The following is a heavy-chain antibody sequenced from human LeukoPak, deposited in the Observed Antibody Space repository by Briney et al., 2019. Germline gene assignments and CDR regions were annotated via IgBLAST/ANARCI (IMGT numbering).Heavy chain of an antibody. Sequence: SETLSLTCTVSGGSISSYYWSWIRQPPGKGLEWIGYIYYSGSTNYNPSLKSRVTISVDTSKNQFSLKLSSVTAADTAVYYCARHLYYYDSSGYSTFWFDYWGQGTLVTVSS. CDR3: ARHLYYYDSSGYSTFWFDY. D-gene: IGHD3-22*01. CDR2: IYYSGST. J-gene: IGHJ4*02. V-gene: IGHV4-59*08. CDR1: GGSISSYY.